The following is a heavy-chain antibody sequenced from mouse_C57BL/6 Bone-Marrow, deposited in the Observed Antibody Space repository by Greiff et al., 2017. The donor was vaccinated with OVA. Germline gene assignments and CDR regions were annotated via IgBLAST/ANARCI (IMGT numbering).Heavy chain of an antibody. Sequence: EVQRVESGGGLVQPGGSLKLSCAASGFTFSDYYMYWVRQTPEKRLEWVAYISNGGGSTYYPDTVKGRFTISRDNAKNTLYLQMSRLKSEDTAMYYCARDGFSWFAYWGQGTLVTVSA. CDR3: ARDGFSWFAY. CDR1: GFTFSDYY. J-gene: IGHJ3*01. CDR2: ISNGGGST. D-gene: IGHD2-3*01. V-gene: IGHV5-12*01.